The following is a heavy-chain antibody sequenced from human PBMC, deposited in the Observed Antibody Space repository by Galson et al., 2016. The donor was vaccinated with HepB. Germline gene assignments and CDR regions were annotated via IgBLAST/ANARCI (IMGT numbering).Heavy chain of an antibody. D-gene: IGHD3-3*01. J-gene: IGHJ4*02. Sequence: ETLSLTCTVSGGSISSSSYYWGWIRQPPGKGLEWIGSIYYSGSTYYNSSLKSRVTIPVDTSKNQFSLKLSSVTAADTAVYYCARRSYYDFWSGFWFDYWGQGTLVTVSS. CDR2: IYYSGST. V-gene: IGHV4-39*01. CDR3: ARRSYYDFWSGFWFDY. CDR1: GGSISSSSYY.